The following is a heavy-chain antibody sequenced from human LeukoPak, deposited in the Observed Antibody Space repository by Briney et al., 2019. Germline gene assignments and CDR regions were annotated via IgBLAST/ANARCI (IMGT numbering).Heavy chain of an antibody. V-gene: IGHV5-51*01. CDR1: GYIFTHYW. D-gene: IGHD3-10*01. Sequence: GESLKISCQVSGYIFTHYWIGWVRQMPGKGLESMGIIYPADSDTTYSPSFQGQVTISADKSISTVYLQWSSLKASDTAMYYCARQSRDGSKTRGYYFDYWGQGTLVSVSS. J-gene: IGHJ4*02. CDR2: IYPADSDT. CDR3: ARQSRDGSKTRGYYFDY.